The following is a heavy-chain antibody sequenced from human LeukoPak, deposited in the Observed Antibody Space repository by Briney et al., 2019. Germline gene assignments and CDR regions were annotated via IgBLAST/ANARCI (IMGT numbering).Heavy chain of an antibody. V-gene: IGHV4-59*01. CDR2: IYYSGST. CDR3: ARRVDTSWFDP. D-gene: IGHD5-12*01. J-gene: IGHJ5*02. CDR1: GGSISSYY. Sequence: SETLSLTCTVSGGSISSYYWSWIRQPPGKGLEWVGYIYYSGSTNYNPSLKSRVTISVDTSKNQFSLKLSSVTAADTAVYYCARRVDTSWFDPWGQGTLVTVSS.